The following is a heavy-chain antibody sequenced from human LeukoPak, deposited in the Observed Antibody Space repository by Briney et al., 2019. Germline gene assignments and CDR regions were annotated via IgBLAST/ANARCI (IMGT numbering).Heavy chain of an antibody. CDR3: ARKLYYGDYGTPLGY. J-gene: IGHJ4*02. CDR2: IYYSGST. Sequence: SETLSLTCTVSGGSISSYYWSWIRQPPGKGLEWIGYIYYSGSTNYNPSLKSRVTISVDTSKNQFSLKLSSVTAADTAVYYCARKLYYGDYGTPLGYWGQGTLVAVSS. D-gene: IGHD4-17*01. V-gene: IGHV4-59*12. CDR1: GGSISSYY.